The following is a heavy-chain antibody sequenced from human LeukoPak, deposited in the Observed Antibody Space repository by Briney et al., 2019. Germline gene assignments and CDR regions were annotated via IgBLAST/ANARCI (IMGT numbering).Heavy chain of an antibody. V-gene: IGHV3-11*01. CDR1: GFTFSDYY. D-gene: IGHD6-19*01. CDR2: ISSSGSAM. J-gene: IGHJ4*02. CDR3: ARDRPYSSGSAY. Sequence: GGSLRLSCAASGFTFSDYYMSWICQAPGKGLEWVSCISSSGSAMYYADSVRGRFTISRDNAKNSLYLQMNSLRADDTAVYYCARDRPYSSGSAYWGQGTLVTVSS.